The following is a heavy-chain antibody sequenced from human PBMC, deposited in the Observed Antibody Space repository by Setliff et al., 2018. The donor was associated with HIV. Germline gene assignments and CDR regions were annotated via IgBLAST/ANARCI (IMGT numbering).Heavy chain of an antibody. CDR3: ARVSITYWYSIPRDYYYYMDV. J-gene: IGHJ6*03. CDR1: GGSISSSSYY. V-gene: IGHV4-39*07. D-gene: IGHD2-8*02. Sequence: PSETLSLTCTVSGGSISSSSYYWGWVRQPPGKGLEWIGSMYYSGSTYYTPSLKSRITISLDTSKNQFSLRMRSVTAADTAVYYCARVSITYWYSIPRDYYYYMDVWGEGTTVTVSS. CDR2: MYYSGST.